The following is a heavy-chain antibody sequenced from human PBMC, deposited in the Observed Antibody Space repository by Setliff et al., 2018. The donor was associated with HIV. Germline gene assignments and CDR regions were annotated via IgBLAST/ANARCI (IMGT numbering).Heavy chain of an antibody. J-gene: IGHJ4*02. D-gene: IGHD3-22*01. CDR1: GGTFNSYA. Sequence: SVKVSCKASGGTFNSYAINWVRQAPGQGLEWMGGIIPIFGIANYAQKFQGRVTITADESTTTAYMELRSLRSDDTAVYYCARHASTWYYDTSGPHFDYWGQGTLVTVS. CDR2: IIPIFGIA. V-gene: IGHV1-69*13. CDR3: ARHASTWYYDTSGPHFDY.